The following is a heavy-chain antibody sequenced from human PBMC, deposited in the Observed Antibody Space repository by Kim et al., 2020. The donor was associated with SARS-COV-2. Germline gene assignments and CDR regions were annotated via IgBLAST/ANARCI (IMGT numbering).Heavy chain of an antibody. J-gene: IGHJ1*01. V-gene: IGHV3-48*04. CDR2: IVSGSGGIC. Sequence: GGSLRLSCAGSGFTFSDYSINWVRQAPGKGLEWISYIVSGSGGICYYASSVGRRFTISSDNTKYPVYLQMNSLRVDETVYYYCAGDIVSLRHGGRGALVT. D-gene: IGHD2-21*01. CDR3: AGDIVSLRH. CDR1: GFTFSDYS.